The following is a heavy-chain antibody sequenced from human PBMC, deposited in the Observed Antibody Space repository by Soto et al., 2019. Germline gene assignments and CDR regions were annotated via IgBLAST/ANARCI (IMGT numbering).Heavy chain of an antibody. V-gene: IGHV1-69*01. CDR3: ASGYYDSSGYSIDY. Sequence: VQSGSEVKKPGSSVKVSCKSSGGTFSSFAFSWVRQAPGEGLEWMGGLIVILGTTNYAQKFEGRVTITADESTSTAYMEMSSLRSEDTAVYYCASGYYDSSGYSIDYWGQGTQVTVSS. CDR2: LIVILGTT. J-gene: IGHJ4*02. CDR1: GGTFSSFA. D-gene: IGHD3-22*01.